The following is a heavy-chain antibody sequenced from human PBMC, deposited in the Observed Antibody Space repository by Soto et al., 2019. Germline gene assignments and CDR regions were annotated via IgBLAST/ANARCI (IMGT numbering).Heavy chain of an antibody. Sequence: QLQLQESGPGLVRPSQTLSLTCSVSGGSITSGGYYWGWIRQLPGKVLEWVAYVYSSGRTYYNPSLESRLSISLDTSKNQFSLILRSVTVADTAIYYCARDHKGFNKAFDIWGQGAMVTVSS. CDR3: ARDHKGFNKAFDI. CDR2: VYSSGRT. J-gene: IGHJ3*02. V-gene: IGHV4-31*03. CDR1: GGSITSGGYY.